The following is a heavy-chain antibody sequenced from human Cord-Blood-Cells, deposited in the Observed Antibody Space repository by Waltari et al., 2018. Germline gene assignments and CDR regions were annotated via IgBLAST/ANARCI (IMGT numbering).Heavy chain of an antibody. CDR2: ISAYNGNT. CDR3: ARDTVIAVAEPNYYYYYMDV. CDR1: GYTFTSYG. V-gene: IGHV1-18*04. D-gene: IGHD6-19*01. Sequence: QVQLVQSGAEVKKPGASVKVSCKASGYTFTSYGISWVRQAPGQGLEWMGWISAYNGNTNYAQKLQGRVTMTTDTSTSTAYMELRSLRSDDTAVYYCARDTVIAVAEPNYYYYYMDVWGKGTTVTVSS. J-gene: IGHJ6*03.